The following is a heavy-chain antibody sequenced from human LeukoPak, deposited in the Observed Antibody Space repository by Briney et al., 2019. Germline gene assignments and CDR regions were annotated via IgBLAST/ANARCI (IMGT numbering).Heavy chain of an antibody. Sequence: PSETLSLTCAVYGGSFSGYYWSWIRQPPGKGLEWIGEINHSGSTNYNSSLKSRVTISVGTSKNQFSLKLSSVTAADTAVYYCARRGSSGARWGQGTLVTVSS. J-gene: IGHJ4*02. V-gene: IGHV4-34*01. CDR3: ARRGSSGAR. D-gene: IGHD3-22*01. CDR1: GGSFSGYY. CDR2: INHSGST.